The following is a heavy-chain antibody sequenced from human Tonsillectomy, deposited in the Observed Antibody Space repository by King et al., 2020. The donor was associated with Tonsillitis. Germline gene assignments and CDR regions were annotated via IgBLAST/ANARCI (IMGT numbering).Heavy chain of an antibody. V-gene: IGHV5-51*01. D-gene: IGHD3-10*01. CDR2: IYPDDSDT. CDR3: ARPGIHSYSSYFDS. J-gene: IGHJ4*02. Sequence: QLVQSGAEVKKPGESLKISCKGSGYRFTNYWIGWVRQMPGKGLEWMGIIYPDDSDTIYSPSFQGQVTISADKSISTAYVQWTSLKASDTAMYFCARPGIHSYSSYFDSWGQGTLVTVSS. CDR1: GYRFTNYW.